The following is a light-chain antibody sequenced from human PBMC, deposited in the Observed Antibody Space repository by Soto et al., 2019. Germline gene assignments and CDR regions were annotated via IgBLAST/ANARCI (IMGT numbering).Light chain of an antibody. V-gene: IGKV3-20*01. CDR3: QQYGTSSWT. CDR2: DAS. CDR1: QSVGGNY. J-gene: IGKJ1*01. Sequence: EVVLTQSPGTLSLSPGESATLSCRASQSVGGNYLAWYQQKPGQAPRLLIYDASSRATGIPDRFSGSGSGTDFTLTISRLEPEDLAVYYCQQYGTSSWTFGQGTKVEIK.